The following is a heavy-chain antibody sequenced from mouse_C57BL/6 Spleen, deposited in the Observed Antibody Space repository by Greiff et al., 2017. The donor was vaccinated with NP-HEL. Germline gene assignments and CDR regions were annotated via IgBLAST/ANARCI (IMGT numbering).Heavy chain of an antibody. Sequence: EVQLQQSGPGLVKPSQSLSLTCSVTGYSITSGYYWNWIRQFPGNKLEWMGYISYDGSNNYNPSLKNRISITRDTSKNQFFLKLNSVTTEDTATYYCARKGNYAGSFDYWGQGTTLTVSS. D-gene: IGHD2-1*01. CDR1: GYSITSGYY. CDR2: ISYDGSN. V-gene: IGHV3-6*01. J-gene: IGHJ2*01. CDR3: ARKGNYAGSFDY.